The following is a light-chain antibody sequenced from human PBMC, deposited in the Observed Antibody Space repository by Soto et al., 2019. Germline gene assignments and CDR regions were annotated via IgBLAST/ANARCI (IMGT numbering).Light chain of an antibody. CDR2: EVT. CDR1: SSDVSDYKY. Sequence: QSVLTQPASVSGSPGQSITISCTGISSDVSDYKYVSWYQQHPGKAPKRIIYEVTYRPPGVPDRFAGSKSGNSASLTISGLQAEDEADYYCCSRTSSHTPVFGGGTKLTVL. V-gene: IGLV2-14*01. J-gene: IGLJ2*01. CDR3: CSRTSSHTPV.